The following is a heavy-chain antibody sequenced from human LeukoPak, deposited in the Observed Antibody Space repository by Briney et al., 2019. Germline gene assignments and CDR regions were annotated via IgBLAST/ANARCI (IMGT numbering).Heavy chain of an antibody. V-gene: IGHV1-18*01. CDR3: ARMMSIPVAGHRPLFDY. D-gene: IGHD6-19*01. CDR2: ISAYNGNT. CDR1: GYTFTSYG. J-gene: IGHJ4*02. Sequence: GASVKVSCKASGYTFTSYGINCVPQAPGQGLEWMGWISAYNGNTNYAQNLQDRVTMTTDTSTSTAYMELRSLRSDDTAIYYCARMMSIPVAGHRPLFDYWGQGTLVTVSS.